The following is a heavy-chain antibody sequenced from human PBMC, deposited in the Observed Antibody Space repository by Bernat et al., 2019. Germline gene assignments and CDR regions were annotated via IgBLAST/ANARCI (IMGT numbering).Heavy chain of an antibody. Sequence: EVQLLESGGGLVQPGGSLRLSCAASGFTFSSYAMSWVRQAPGKGLEWVSAISGSGGSTYYADSVKGRFTISRDKSKNTLYLQMNSLRAEDTAVYYCAKSHSGYEKGGLDYWGQGNLVTVSS. CDR2: ISGSGGST. CDR3: AKSHSGYEKGGLDY. D-gene: IGHD5-12*01. V-gene: IGHV3-23*01. CDR1: GFTFSSYA. J-gene: IGHJ4*02.